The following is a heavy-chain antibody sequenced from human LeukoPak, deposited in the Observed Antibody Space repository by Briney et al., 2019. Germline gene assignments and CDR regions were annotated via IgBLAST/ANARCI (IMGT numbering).Heavy chain of an antibody. CDR1: GFTFSTYA. CDR3: ANREGGYTYDPFDY. V-gene: IGHV3-23*01. CDR2: ISGSSDTT. J-gene: IGHJ4*02. D-gene: IGHD5-18*01. Sequence: GGSLRLSCAASGFTFSTYAMSWVRQAPGRGLEWVSAISGSSDTTYYADSVKGRYTISRDNSKNTLYLQMNSLRAEDTAVYYCANREGGYTYDPFDYWGQGTLVTVSS.